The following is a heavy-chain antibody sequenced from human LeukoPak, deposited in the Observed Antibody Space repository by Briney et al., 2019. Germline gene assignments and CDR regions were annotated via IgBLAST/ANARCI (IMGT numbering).Heavy chain of an antibody. CDR3: TRMNYSTNWYYFDY. CDR1: GGSIRTSSYY. D-gene: IGHD6-13*01. V-gene: IGHV4-39*07. Sequence: SETLSLTCIVSGGSIRTSSYYWGWIRQPPGKGLEWIESVYYSGSTYHNPSLKSRVTVSLDTSKNQFSLKLSSVTAADTAVYYCTRMNYSTNWYYFDYWGQGILVTVSS. J-gene: IGHJ4*02. CDR2: VYYSGST.